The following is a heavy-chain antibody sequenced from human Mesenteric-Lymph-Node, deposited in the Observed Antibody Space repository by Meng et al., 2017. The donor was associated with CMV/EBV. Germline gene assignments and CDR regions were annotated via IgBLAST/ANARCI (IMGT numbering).Heavy chain of an antibody. V-gene: IGHV1-69*02. CDR3: AGGIAAAGSRWFDP. Sequence: QVQLVQSGAEVKKPGSSVKVSCKASGGTFSSYTISWVRQAPGQGLEWMGRIIPILGIANYAQKFQGRVTITADKSTSTAYMELSSLRSEDTAVYYCAGGIAAAGSRWFDPWGQGTLVPSPQ. CDR1: GGTFSSYT. D-gene: IGHD6-13*01. CDR2: IIPILGIA. J-gene: IGHJ5*02.